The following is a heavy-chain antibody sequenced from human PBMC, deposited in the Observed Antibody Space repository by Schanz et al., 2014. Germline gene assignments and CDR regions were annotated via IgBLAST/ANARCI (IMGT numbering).Heavy chain of an antibody. CDR1: GGTFSSDT. V-gene: IGHV1-18*01. Sequence: QVHLVQSGAEVKKPGSSVKVSCKASGGTFSSDTFSWVRQAPGQGLEWIGWISAQTGDTRYAQKMQGRVTMTRDTSTSTAYMELRSLRSDDTAVYYCARDPYSASYFPSPPLYGLDVWGQGPTVTVSS. D-gene: IGHD1-26*01. J-gene: IGHJ6*02. CDR2: ISAQTGDT. CDR3: ARDPYSASYFPSPPLYGLDV.